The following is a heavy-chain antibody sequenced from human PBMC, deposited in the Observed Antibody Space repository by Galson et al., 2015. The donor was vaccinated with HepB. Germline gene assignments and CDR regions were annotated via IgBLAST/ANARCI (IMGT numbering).Heavy chain of an antibody. D-gene: IGHD6-6*01. J-gene: IGHJ4*02. V-gene: IGHV1-69*04. CDR1: GGNFSSYA. CDR2: IIPILGIA. Sequence: QSGTEVTKPGETPKPSSTASGGNFSSYAISWVRQAPGQALEWMGRIIPILGIANYAKKFQGRVTITADKSTSTAYMELSSLRSEDTAVYYCARAYSSSTSVDYWGQGTLVTVSS. CDR3: ARAYSSSTSVDY.